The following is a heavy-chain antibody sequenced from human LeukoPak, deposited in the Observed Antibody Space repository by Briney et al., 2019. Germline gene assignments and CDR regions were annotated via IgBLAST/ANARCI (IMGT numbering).Heavy chain of an antibody. Sequence: GGSLRLSCAASGFTFDDYAMHWVRQAPGKGLEWVSLISGDGGSTYYAGSVKGRFTISRDNSKNSLYLQMNSLRTEDTALYYCAKDRSSWYSYYYGMDVWGQGTTVTVSS. D-gene: IGHD6-13*01. CDR3: AKDRSSWYSYYYGMDV. J-gene: IGHJ6*02. V-gene: IGHV3-43*02. CDR1: GFTFDDYA. CDR2: ISGDGGST.